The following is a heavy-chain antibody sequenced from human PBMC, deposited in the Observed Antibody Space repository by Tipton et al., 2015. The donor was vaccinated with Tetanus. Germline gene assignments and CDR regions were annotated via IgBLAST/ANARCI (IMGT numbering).Heavy chain of an antibody. J-gene: IGHJ6*02. D-gene: IGHD5-12*01. Sequence: GSLRLSCAASGFTFSSYDMHWVRQATGKGLEWVSAIGTAGDTYYPGSVKGRFTISRENAKNSLYLQMNSLRAEDTAVYYCARENGGYDYYYYYGMDVWGQGTTVTVSS. CDR2: IGTAGDT. CDR3: ARENGGYDYYYYYGMDV. V-gene: IGHV3-13*01. CDR1: GFTFSSYD.